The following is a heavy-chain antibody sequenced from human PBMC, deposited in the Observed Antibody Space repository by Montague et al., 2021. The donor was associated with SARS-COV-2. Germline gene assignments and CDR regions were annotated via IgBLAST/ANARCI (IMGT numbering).Heavy chain of an antibody. D-gene: IGHD2-21*01. CDR3: AREREGSDIFDL. CDR1: GASVTSES. J-gene: IGHJ3*01. CDR2: IYDTGII. Sequence: SETRSLTCSVSGASVTSESWGWIRQTPGKGLEWIAYIYDTGIIDYHPSLRSRTTIVVDTSKNQLSLKLTSVSAADTAVYFCAREREGSDIFDLWGQGTMVTVSS. V-gene: IGHV4-59*02.